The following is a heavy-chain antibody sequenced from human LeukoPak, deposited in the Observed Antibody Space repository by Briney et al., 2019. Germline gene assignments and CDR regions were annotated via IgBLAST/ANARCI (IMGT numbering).Heavy chain of an antibody. CDR2: ISSNGGST. Sequence: PGGSLRLSCAASGFTFSSYAMHWVRQAPGKGLEYVSAISSNGGSTYYANSVKGRFTISRDNSKNTLYLQMGSLRAEDMAVYYCARNRIAVAGFFDYWGQGTLVTVSS. V-gene: IGHV3-64*01. J-gene: IGHJ4*02. CDR3: ARNRIAVAGFFDY. CDR1: GFTFSSYA. D-gene: IGHD6-19*01.